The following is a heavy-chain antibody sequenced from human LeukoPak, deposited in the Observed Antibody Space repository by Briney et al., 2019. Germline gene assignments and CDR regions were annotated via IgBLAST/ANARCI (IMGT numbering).Heavy chain of an antibody. CDR1: GGSFSGYY. V-gene: IGHV4-34*01. D-gene: IGHD6-13*01. CDR3: ARRGSSSWYWFDP. CDR2: INHRGST. J-gene: IGHJ5*02. Sequence: SETLSLTCAVYGGSFSGYYWSWIRQPPGKGLEWIGEINHRGSTNYNPSLKSRVTISVDTSKNQFSLKLSSVTAADTAVYYCARRGSSSWYWFDPWGQGTLVTVSS.